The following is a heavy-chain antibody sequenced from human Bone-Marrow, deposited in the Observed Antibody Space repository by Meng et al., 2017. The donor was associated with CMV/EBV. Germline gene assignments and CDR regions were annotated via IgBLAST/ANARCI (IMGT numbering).Heavy chain of an antibody. CDR1: GFTFSTYW. Sequence: GGSLRLSCAASGFTFSTYWMPWVRQAPGKGLVWVSRSNTDGSVRSYVDSVKGRFTISRDNSKNTLYPQMNSLRADDTAVYYCAKGPGHFRGGEYYFDNWGPGNLVNVAS. D-gene: IGHD3-10*01. CDR3: AKGPGHFRGGEYYFDN. J-gene: IGHJ4*02. V-gene: IGHV3-74*01. CDR2: SNTDGSVR.